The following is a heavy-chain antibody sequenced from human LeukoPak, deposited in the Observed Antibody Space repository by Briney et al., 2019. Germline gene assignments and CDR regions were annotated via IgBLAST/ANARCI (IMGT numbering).Heavy chain of an antibody. V-gene: IGHV3-30*02. CDR3: ARESLWFIPFDY. Sequence: PGGSLRLSCAASGFTFSSYGMHWVRQAPGKGLEWVAFIRYDGSNKYYADSVKGRFTISRDNAKNSLYLQMNSLRAEDTAVYYCARESLWFIPFDYWGQGTLVTASS. CDR1: GFTFSSYG. CDR2: IRYDGSNK. J-gene: IGHJ4*02. D-gene: IGHD3-10*01.